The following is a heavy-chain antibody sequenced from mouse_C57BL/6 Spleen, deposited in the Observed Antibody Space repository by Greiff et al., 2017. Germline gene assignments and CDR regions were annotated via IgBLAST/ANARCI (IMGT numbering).Heavy chain of an antibody. CDR1: GYTFTSYW. Sequence: QVQLQQPGAELVKPGASVKMSCKASGYTFTSYWITWVKQRPGQGLEWIGDSYPGSGSTNYNEKFKSKATLTVDTSSSTAYMQLSSLTSEDSAVYDCAREGNYYGSSALFDVWGTGTTVTVSS. CDR2: SYPGSGST. J-gene: IGHJ1*03. V-gene: IGHV1-55*01. D-gene: IGHD1-1*01. CDR3: AREGNYYGSSALFDV.